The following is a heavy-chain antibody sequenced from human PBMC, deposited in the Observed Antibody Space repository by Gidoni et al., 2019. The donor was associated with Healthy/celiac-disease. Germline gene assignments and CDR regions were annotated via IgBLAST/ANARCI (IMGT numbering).Heavy chain of an antibody. D-gene: IGHD2-2*01. V-gene: IGHV1-2*02. CDR3: ARAPKSIPAAIDY. CDR2: INPNSGGT. CDR1: RYTFTGYY. Sequence: QVQLVQSGAEVKKPGASVKVSCKASRYTFTGYYMHWVRQAPGQGLEWMGWINPNSGGTNYAQKFQGRVTMTRDTSISTAYMELSRLGSDDTAVYYCARAPKSIPAAIDYWGQGTLVTVSS. J-gene: IGHJ4*02.